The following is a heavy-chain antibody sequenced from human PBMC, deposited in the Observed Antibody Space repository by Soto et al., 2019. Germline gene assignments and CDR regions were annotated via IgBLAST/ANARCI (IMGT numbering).Heavy chain of an antibody. Sequence: SDTLSLTCTVSCGSISNLYWSWIRQPPGKGLEWIGYIYYSGSTNYNPSLKSRVTISVDTSKNQFSLKLSSVTAADTAVYYCARGPIAYYYYYGMDVWGQGTTVTVSS. CDR3: ARGPIAYYYYYGMDV. V-gene: IGHV4-59*11. CDR1: CGSISNLY. CDR2: IYYSGST. J-gene: IGHJ6*02.